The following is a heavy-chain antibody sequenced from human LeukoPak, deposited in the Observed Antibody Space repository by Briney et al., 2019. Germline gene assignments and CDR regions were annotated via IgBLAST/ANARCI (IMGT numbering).Heavy chain of an antibody. CDR1: GYTFTGYY. V-gene: IGHV1-2*02. CDR3: ARALAADLDY. J-gene: IGHJ4*02. CDR2: INHNNGVT. Sequence: ASVRVSCKASGYTFTGYYMHWVRQVPGQGLEWMGCINHNNGVTNCAQMFQGRVTMTRDTSINTAYIELSRLRSDDTAVYYFARALAADLDYWGQGTLVSVSS. D-gene: IGHD6-13*01.